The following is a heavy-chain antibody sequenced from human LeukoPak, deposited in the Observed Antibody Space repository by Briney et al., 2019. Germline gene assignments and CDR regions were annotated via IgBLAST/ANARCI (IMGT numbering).Heavy chain of an antibody. CDR3: ARDWPTIAAAGTIPEYFQH. CDR1: GFTFSDYY. CDR2: ISGSGSHT. D-gene: IGHD6-13*01. J-gene: IGHJ1*01. V-gene: IGHV3-11*06. Sequence: PGGSLRLSCTASGFTFSDYYMSWIRQAPGKGLQWVSYISGSGSHTSYGDSVTGRFTISRDNAKNSLYLQMNSLRAEDTAVYYCARDWPTIAAAGTIPEYFQHWGRGTLVAVSS.